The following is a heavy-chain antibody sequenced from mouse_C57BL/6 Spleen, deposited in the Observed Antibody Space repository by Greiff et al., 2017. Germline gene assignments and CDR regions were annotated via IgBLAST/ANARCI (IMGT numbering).Heavy chain of an antibody. D-gene: IGHD2-5*01. CDR1: GYTFTSYW. Sequence: QVQLKQPGAELVKPGASVKLSCKASGYTFTSYWMQWVKQRPGQGLEWIGEIDPSDSYTNYNQTFKGKATLTVYTSSSTAYMQLSSLTSEDSAVYYCARSGDSKVDYWGQGTTLTVSS. V-gene: IGHV1-50*01. CDR3: ARSGDSKVDY. CDR2: IDPSDSYT. J-gene: IGHJ2*01.